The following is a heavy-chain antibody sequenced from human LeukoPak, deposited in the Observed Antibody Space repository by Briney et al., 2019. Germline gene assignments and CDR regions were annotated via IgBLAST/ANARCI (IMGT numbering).Heavy chain of an antibody. CDR2: IYTSGST. J-gene: IGHJ4*02. Sequence: SETLSLTCTVSGGSISSYYWSWIRQPPGKGLEWIGYIYTSGSTNYNPSLKSRVTISVDTSKNQFSLKLSSVTAADTAVYYCARGYCSSTSCYYFEYWGQGTLVTVSS. D-gene: IGHD2-2*01. V-gene: IGHV4-4*09. CDR3: ARGYCSSTSCYYFEY. CDR1: GGSISSYY.